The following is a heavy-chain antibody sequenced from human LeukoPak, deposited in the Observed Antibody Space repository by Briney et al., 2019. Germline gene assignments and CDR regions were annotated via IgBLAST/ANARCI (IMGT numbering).Heavy chain of an antibody. V-gene: IGHV3-23*01. CDR2: ISGSAGST. D-gene: IGHD3-22*01. Sequence: PGGSLRLSCAASGFTFSSYAMRWVRQAPGKRLEWVSAISGSAGSTYYADSVKGRLTISRDNSKNTLYLQMNSLRAEDTAVYYCAKGDSDSSGYYLDWGQGTLVTVSS. J-gene: IGHJ4*02. CDR1: GFTFSSYA. CDR3: AKGDSDSSGYYLD.